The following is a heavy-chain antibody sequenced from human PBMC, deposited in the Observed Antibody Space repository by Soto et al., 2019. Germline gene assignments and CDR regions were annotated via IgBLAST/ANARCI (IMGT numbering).Heavy chain of an antibody. D-gene: IGHD6-13*01. CDR3: ARGIAAAGTLWFDP. CDR1: GGSFSGYY. CDR2: INHSGST. Sequence: SETLSLTCAVYGGSFSGYYWSWIRQPPGKGLEWIGEINHSGSTNYNPSLKSRVTISVDTSKNQFSLKLSSVTAADTAVYYCARGIAAAGTLWFDPWCQGTLVTVSS. J-gene: IGHJ5*02. V-gene: IGHV4-34*01.